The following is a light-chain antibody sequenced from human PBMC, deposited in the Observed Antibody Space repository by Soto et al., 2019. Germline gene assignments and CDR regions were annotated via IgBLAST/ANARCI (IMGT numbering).Light chain of an antibody. J-gene: IGKJ2*01. V-gene: IGKV1-39*01. CDR1: QSITSY. CDR3: QQSYSTPYT. CDR2: GAS. Sequence: DLQMTQSPSSLSASVGDRVTITCRASQSITSYLNWYQQKPGKAPKLLIYGASNFQSGVPSRFSGSGSGTDFTLTISSLQPEDFVTYYCQQSYSTPYTFGQGTKLEIK.